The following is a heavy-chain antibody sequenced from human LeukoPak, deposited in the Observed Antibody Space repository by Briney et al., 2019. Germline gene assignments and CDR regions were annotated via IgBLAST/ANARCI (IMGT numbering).Heavy chain of an antibody. J-gene: IGHJ4*02. CDR2: LSGSGGVT. Sequence: GGSLRLSCAASGFTFCSFRMSWVRPAPGKGLEWVSALSGSGGVTYYADSVKGRLTSSRDNSKNTLYLQMNSLRAEDTAVYYCAKDGASLRFDDWGQGILVSVSS. CDR3: AKDGASLRFDD. D-gene: IGHD3-16*02. V-gene: IGHV3-23*01. CDR1: GFTFCSFR.